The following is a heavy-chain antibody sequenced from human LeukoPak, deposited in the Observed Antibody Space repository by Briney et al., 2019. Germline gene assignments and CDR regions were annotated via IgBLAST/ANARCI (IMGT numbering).Heavy chain of an antibody. CDR3: ARDRYYDILTGGDAFDI. CDR2: IYTSGST. D-gene: IGHD3-9*01. J-gene: IGHJ3*02. Sequence: SETLSLTCTVSGGSISSYYWSWIRQPAGKGLEWIGRIYTSGSTNYNPSLKSRVTMSVDTSKNQFSLKLSSVTAADTAVYYCARDRYYDILTGGDAFDIWGQGTMVTVSS. V-gene: IGHV4-4*07. CDR1: GGSISSYY.